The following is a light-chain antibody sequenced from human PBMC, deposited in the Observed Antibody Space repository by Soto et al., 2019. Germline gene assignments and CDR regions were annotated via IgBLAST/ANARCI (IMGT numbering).Light chain of an antibody. CDR2: GVY. CDR1: QSVSSN. Sequence: EIVMTQSPTILSVSPGERATLSCRASQSVSSNLAWYQQKPGQAPRLLIYGVYTRAPGIPARFSGSGSGTEFTLTISSLQSEDFAVYYCQQYDKWPPSNTFGQGTKLEIK. V-gene: IGKV3D-15*01. J-gene: IGKJ2*01. CDR3: QQYDKWPPSNT.